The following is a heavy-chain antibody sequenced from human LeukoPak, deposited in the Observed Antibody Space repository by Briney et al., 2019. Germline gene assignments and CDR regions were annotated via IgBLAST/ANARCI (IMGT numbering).Heavy chain of an antibody. CDR1: GGSFSVYH. Sequence: PSETLSLTCAVSGGSFSVYHWSWIHQSPEKGLEWLGDISHTGNTNYNPSLKSRLTMSVDTSKTQFSLNLSSVTAADTAVYFCARGRVEAYAFDYWGQGTLSPS. V-gene: IGHV4-34*01. CDR3: ARGRVEAYAFDY. D-gene: IGHD1-26*01. J-gene: IGHJ4*02. CDR2: ISHTGNT.